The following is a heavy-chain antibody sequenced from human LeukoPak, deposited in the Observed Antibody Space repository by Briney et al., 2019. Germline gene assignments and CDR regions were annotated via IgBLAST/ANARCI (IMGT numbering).Heavy chain of an antibody. CDR2: ISSSSSYI. J-gene: IGHJ3*02. V-gene: IGHV3-21*01. Sequence: PGGSLRLSCAASGFTFSSYAMSWVRQAPGKGLEWVSSISSSSSYIYYADSVKGRFTISRDDAKNSLYLQMNSLRAEDTAVYYCARDRGSSTTNGAFDIWGQGTMVTVSS. D-gene: IGHD2/OR15-2a*01. CDR1: GFTFSSYA. CDR3: ARDRGSSTTNGAFDI.